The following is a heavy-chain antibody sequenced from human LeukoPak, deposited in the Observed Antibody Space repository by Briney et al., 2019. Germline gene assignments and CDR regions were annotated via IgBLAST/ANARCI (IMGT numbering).Heavy chain of an antibody. CDR1: GSTFGSYG. CDR2: IRNDGSNK. V-gene: IGHV3-30*02. CDR3: AKGVKHIVVVTAQHYFDY. Sequence: GGSLRLSCAASGSTFGSYGMHWVRQAPGKGLEWVTFIRNDGSNKYYADSVKGRFTISRDNSKNTLYLQMNTLRAEDTAVYYCAKGVKHIVVVTAQHYFDYWGQGTLVTVSS. J-gene: IGHJ4*02. D-gene: IGHD2-21*02.